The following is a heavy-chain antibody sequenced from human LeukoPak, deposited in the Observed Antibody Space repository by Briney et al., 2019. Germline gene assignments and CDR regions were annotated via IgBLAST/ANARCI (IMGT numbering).Heavy chain of an antibody. CDR1: GFNFDDYG. CDR2: IYWNGAST. J-gene: IGHJ4*02. D-gene: IGHD6-19*01. CDR3: ARDGSSGWYSDY. V-gene: IGHV3-20*01. Sequence: PGGSLRLSCATSGFNFDDYGMSWVRQVPGKGLEWVSGIYWNGASTGYADSVKGQFTISRDSAKNSLYLQMNSLRVEDTALYHCARDGSSGWYSDYWGQGTLVTVSS.